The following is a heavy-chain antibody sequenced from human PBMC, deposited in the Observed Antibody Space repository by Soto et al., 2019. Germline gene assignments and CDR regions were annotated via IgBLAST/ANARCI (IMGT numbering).Heavy chain of an antibody. CDR2: IHPNSGAT. CDR1: GYTFTAYY. J-gene: IGHJ4*01. D-gene: IGHD5-12*01. V-gene: IGHV1-2*02. Sequence: GASVKVSCKASGYTFTAYYIHWVRQAPGQGLEWMGWIHPNSGATRFAQKFQGRVTMTRDTSITTAYMELSSLRSDDTAVYHCARAELTTLELATTYWGQGTLVTVSS. CDR3: ARAELTTLELATTY.